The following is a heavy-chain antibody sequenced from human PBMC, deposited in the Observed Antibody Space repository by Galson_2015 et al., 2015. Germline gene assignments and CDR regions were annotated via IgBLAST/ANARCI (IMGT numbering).Heavy chain of an antibody. CDR2: IYYSGST. CDR1: GGSISSYY. Sequence: SETLSLTCTVSGGSISSYYWSWIRQPPGKGLEWIGDIYYSGSTNYNPSLKSRVTISVDTSKNQFSLKLSSVTAADTAVYYCAREPYYYESSGYYEAYFDYWGQGTLVTVSS. V-gene: IGHV4-59*01. D-gene: IGHD3-22*01. J-gene: IGHJ4*02. CDR3: AREPYYYESSGYYEAYFDY.